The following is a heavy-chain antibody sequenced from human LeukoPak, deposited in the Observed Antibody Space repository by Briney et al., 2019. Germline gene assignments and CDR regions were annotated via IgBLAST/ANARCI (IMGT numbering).Heavy chain of an antibody. CDR3: ARAITIFGDNDAFDI. CDR2: IYSGGST. CDR1: GFTVSSNY. J-gene: IGHJ3*02. D-gene: IGHD3-3*01. V-gene: IGHV3-66*01. Sequence: GGSLRLSCAAPGFTVSSNYMSWVRQAPGKGLEWVSVIYSGGSTYYADSVKGGFTISRDNSKKTLYLQMNSLRAEDTAVYYCARAITIFGDNDAFDIWGQGTMVTVSS.